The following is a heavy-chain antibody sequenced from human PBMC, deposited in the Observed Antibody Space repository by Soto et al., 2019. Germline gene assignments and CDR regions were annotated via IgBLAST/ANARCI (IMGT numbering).Heavy chain of an antibody. J-gene: IGHJ6*02. CDR3: ASRGGMPYYYGMDV. V-gene: IGHV4-34*01. CDR1: GGSFSGYY. D-gene: IGHD3-10*01. Sequence: QVQLQQWGAGLLKPSETLSLTCAVYGGSFSGYYWSWIRQPPGKGLEWIGEINHSGSTNYNPSLTSRVTISVDSCKNQFSLKLSFGTAAGTAVYYGASRGGMPYYYGMDVWGQATTVTVSS. CDR2: INHSGST.